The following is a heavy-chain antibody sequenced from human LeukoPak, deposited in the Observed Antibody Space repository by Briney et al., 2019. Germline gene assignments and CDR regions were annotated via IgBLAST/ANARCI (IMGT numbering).Heavy chain of an antibody. CDR2: VSGGGGKR. D-gene: IGHD1-26*01. V-gene: IGHV3-23*01. CDR1: GFTFSSYA. J-gene: IGHJ4*02. CDR3: ARARSGLDDFDY. Sequence: GGSLRLSCAASGFTFSSYAMSWVRQAPGKGLEWLSAVSGGGGKRYYADSVKGRFTISRDNSKDTLYLQMNSLRAEDTAVYYSARARSGLDDFDYWGQGTLVTVSS.